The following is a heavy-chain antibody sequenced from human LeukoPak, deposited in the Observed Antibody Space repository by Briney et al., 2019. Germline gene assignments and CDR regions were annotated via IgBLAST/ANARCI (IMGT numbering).Heavy chain of an antibody. CDR1: GFTFSSYS. CDR2: ISSSSSTI. D-gene: IGHD5-12*01. J-gene: IGHJ4*02. Sequence: PGGSLRLSCAASGFTFSSYSMNWVRQAPGKGLEWVSYISSSSSTIYYADSVKGRFTISRDDAKNSLYLQMNSLRAEDTAVYYCAKDQEGGGYDVTVFDYWGQGTLVTVSS. V-gene: IGHV3-48*01. CDR3: AKDQEGGGYDVTVFDY.